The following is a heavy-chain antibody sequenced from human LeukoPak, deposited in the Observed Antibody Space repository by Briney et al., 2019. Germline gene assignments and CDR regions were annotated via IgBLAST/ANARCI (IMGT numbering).Heavy chain of an antibody. Sequence: SETLSLTCTVSGDSISNYYWSWIRQTPGKGLEWIGYIHTSGSTYYNPSLKSRVTISVDTSKNQFSLKLSSVTAADTAVYYCARGYYDTSAYSNPFDFWGQGTLVTVS. J-gene: IGHJ4*02. CDR3: ARGYYDTSAYSNPFDF. CDR1: GDSISNYY. D-gene: IGHD3-22*01. CDR2: IHTSGST. V-gene: IGHV4-4*09.